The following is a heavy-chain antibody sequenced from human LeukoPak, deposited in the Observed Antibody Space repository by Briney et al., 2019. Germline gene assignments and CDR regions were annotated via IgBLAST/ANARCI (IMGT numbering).Heavy chain of an antibody. CDR2: IYWDDDK. J-gene: IGHJ4*02. Sequence: SGPTLVNPTQTLTLTCTFSGFSLSTSGVGVGWIRQPPGKALEWLALIYWDDDKRYSPSLKSRLTITKDTSKNQVVLTMTNMDLVDTATYYCAHRRLPRFGEFLYYFDYWGQGTLVTVSS. CDR3: AHRRLPRFGEFLYYFDY. V-gene: IGHV2-5*02. D-gene: IGHD3-10*01. CDR1: GFSLSTSGVG.